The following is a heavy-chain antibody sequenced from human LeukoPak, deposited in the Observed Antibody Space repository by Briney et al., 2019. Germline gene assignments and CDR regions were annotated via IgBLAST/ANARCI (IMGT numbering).Heavy chain of an antibody. D-gene: IGHD3-9*01. CDR1: GFTFSNYA. V-gene: IGHV3-23*01. CDR3: AKTRGQLRYFDWPPIACLRD. J-gene: IGHJ4*02. CDR2: ISGSGGST. Sequence: GGSLRLSCAASGFTFSNYAMNWVRQAPGKGREWVSAISGSGGSTYYADSVKGRFTISRDNSKNTLYLQMTSLRAEDPAVYYCAKTRGQLRYFDWPPIACLRDWGQGTLVTVSS.